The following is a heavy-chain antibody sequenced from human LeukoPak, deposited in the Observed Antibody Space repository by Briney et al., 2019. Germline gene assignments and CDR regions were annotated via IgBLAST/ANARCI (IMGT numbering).Heavy chain of an antibody. CDR2: INHSGST. CDR3: ARGFRGYFQH. J-gene: IGHJ1*01. V-gene: IGHV4-34*01. CDR1: GGSFSGYY. Sequence: SETLSLTCAVYGGSFSGYYWSWIRQPPGKGLEWIGEINHSGSTNYNPSLKSRVTISVDTSKNQFSLKLSSVTAADTAVYYCARGFRGYFQHWGQGTLVTVSS. D-gene: IGHD3-16*01.